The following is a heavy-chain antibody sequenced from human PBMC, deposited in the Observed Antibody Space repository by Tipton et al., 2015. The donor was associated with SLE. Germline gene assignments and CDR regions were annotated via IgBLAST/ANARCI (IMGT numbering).Heavy chain of an antibody. CDR2: IYYSGST. CDR3: ARSPLGIVSWFDP. CDR1: GGSISSYY. D-gene: IGHD7-27*01. J-gene: IGHJ5*02. V-gene: IGHV4-59*08. Sequence: LRLSCTVSGGSISSYYWSWIRQPPGKGLEWIGYIYYSGSTNYNPSLKSRVTISVDTSKNHFSLKLSSVTAADTAVYYCARSPLGIVSWFDPWGQGTLVTVSS.